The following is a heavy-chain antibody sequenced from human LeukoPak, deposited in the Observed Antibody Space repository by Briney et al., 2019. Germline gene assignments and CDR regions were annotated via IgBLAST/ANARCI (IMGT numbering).Heavy chain of an antibody. CDR1: GYTFTGYY. Sequence: ASVKVSCKASGYTFTGYYMHWVRQAPGQGLEWMGWINPNSGGTNYAQKFQGRVTMTRDTSISTAYMELSRLRSDDTAVYYCARDYYDSSGYYEITRYYFDYWGQGTLVTVSS. CDR2: INPNSGGT. V-gene: IGHV1-2*02. D-gene: IGHD3-22*01. J-gene: IGHJ4*02. CDR3: ARDYYDSSGYYEITRYYFDY.